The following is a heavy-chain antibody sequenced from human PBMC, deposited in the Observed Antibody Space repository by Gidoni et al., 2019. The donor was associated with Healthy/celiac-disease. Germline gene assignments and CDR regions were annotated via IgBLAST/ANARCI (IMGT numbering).Heavy chain of an antibody. J-gene: IGHJ3*02. V-gene: IGHV4-34*01. D-gene: IGHD3-9*01. CDR2: INHSGST. Sequence: QVQLQQWGAGLLRPSETLSLACAAYRGSFSGYYWSWIRQPPGKGLEWIGEINHSGSTNYNPSLKRRVTMSVGTSKNQFSLKLTSVTAADTAVYYCARESSLRYSPFDIWGQGTMVTVSS. CDR3: ARESSLRYSPFDI. CDR1: RGSFSGYY.